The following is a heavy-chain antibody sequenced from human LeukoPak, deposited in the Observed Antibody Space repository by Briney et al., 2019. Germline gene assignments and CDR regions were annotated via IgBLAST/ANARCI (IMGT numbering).Heavy chain of an antibody. V-gene: IGHV3-74*01. J-gene: IGHJ4*02. CDR2: ISDDGSYT. Sequence: GGSLRLSCAASGFSFNSHWVHWVRQAPGKGLVRVSRISDDGSYTSNVDSVKGRFTISRDNVNNMLYLHMNSLRAEDTAVYYCASFGISWRSSYWGQGTLVTVSS. CDR1: GFSFNSHW. D-gene: IGHD2-21*01. CDR3: ASFGISWRSSY.